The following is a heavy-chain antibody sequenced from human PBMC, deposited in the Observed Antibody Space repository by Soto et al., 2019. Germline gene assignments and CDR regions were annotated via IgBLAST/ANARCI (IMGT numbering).Heavy chain of an antibody. CDR3: TRAASRDSSGRGWVDP. Sequence: EVQLVESGGGLVKPGGSLRLSCAASGFTFRSFTMNWVRQAPGKGLEWVSTISSNSAYIYYTDALRGRFTISRDNAKNSLPLQMTRPRAEETAVYYCTRAASRDSSGRGWVDPWGPGTLVTVSS. J-gene: IGHJ5*02. CDR2: ISSNSAYI. V-gene: IGHV3-21*02. D-gene: IGHD6-25*01. CDR1: GFTFRSFT.